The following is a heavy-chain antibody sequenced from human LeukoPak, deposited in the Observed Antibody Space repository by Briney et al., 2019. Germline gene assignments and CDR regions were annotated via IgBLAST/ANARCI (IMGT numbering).Heavy chain of an antibody. CDR3: ARERDQPVWGRLLTVVRYYFDY. J-gene: IGHJ4*02. D-gene: IGHD4-17*01. CDR2: ISAYNGNT. Sequence: ASVKVSCKASGYTFTSYGMSWVRQAPGQGLEWMGWISAYNGNTNYAQKLQGRVTMTTDTSTSTAYMELRSLRSDDTAVYYCARERDQPVWGRLLTVVRYYFDYWGQGTLVTVSS. CDR1: GYTFTSYG. V-gene: IGHV1-18*01.